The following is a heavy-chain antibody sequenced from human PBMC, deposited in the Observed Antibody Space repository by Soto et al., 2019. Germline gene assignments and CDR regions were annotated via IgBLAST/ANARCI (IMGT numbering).Heavy chain of an antibody. D-gene: IGHD3-3*01. V-gene: IGHV4-34*01. Sequence: PSETLSLTCAVYGGSFSGYYWSWIRQPPGKGLEWIGEINHSGSTNYNPSLKSRVTISVDTSKNQFSLKLSSVTAADTAVYYCAKGSGDFWSGYSLYFDYWGQGTL. CDR3: AKGSGDFWSGYSLYFDY. CDR2: INHSGST. CDR1: GGSFSGYY. J-gene: IGHJ4*02.